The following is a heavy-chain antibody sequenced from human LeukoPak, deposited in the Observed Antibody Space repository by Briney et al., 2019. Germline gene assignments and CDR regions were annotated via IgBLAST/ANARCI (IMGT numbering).Heavy chain of an antibody. CDR1: GFTFDDYG. Sequence: PGGSLRLSCAASGFTFDDYGMSWVRQAPGKGLEWVSGINWNGGSTGYADSVKGRFTISRDNAKNSLYLQMNSLRAEDTAVYSCARSGITNWFDPWGQGTLVTVSS. CDR2: INWNGGST. V-gene: IGHV3-20*04. CDR3: ARSGITNWFDP. D-gene: IGHD1-14*01. J-gene: IGHJ5*02.